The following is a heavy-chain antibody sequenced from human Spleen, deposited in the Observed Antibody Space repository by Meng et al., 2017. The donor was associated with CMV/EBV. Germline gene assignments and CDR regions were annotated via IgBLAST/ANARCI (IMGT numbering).Heavy chain of an antibody. D-gene: IGHD3-3*01. CDR2: ISGYTGDT. CDR1: GYTFISYG. CDR3: AREGGYYDFWSGSSYYYGMDV. J-gene: IGHJ6*02. V-gene: IGHV1-18*01. Sequence: ASVKVSCKASGYTFISYGITWVRQAPGQGLEWMGWISGYTGDTAYVQKFQGRVTMTTDTSTTTAYMELRSLRSDDTAVYYCAREGGYYDFWSGSSYYYGMDVWGQGTTVTVSS.